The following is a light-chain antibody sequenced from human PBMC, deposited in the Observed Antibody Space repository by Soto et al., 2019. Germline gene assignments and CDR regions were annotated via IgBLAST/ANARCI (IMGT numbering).Light chain of an antibody. J-gene: IGLJ1*01. CDR3: SSYTSSSTYV. Sequence: ALTQPASVSGSPGQSIAISCTGTSSDVGYYNYVSWYQQHPGKAPNVTIYDVNNRPSGVPDRFSGSKSGNTASLTISVLQAEDEADYYCSSYTSSSTYVFGTGTKVTVL. CDR2: DVN. V-gene: IGLV2-14*01. CDR1: SSDVGYYNY.